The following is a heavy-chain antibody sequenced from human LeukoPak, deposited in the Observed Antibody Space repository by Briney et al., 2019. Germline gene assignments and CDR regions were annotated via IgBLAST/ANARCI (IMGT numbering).Heavy chain of an antibody. D-gene: IGHD3-10*01. CDR1: GFTFSNYA. J-gene: IGHJ4*02. CDR3: ARDITMVRGVIEGIDY. V-gene: IGHV3-23*01. Sequence: PGGSLRLSCAASGFTFSNYAMSWVRQAPGKCLEWVSAILGSGGSTYYADSVKGRFTISRDNSKNTLYLQTNSLRAEDAAVYYCARDITMVRGVIEGIDYWGQGTLVTVSS. CDR2: ILGSGGST.